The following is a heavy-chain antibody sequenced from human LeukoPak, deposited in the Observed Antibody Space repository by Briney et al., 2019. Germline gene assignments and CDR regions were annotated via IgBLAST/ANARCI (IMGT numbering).Heavy chain of an antibody. V-gene: IGHV4-34*01. CDR1: GGSFRGYY. CDR3: ARQILGVVPAAITNDY. Sequence: KTSETLSLTCAVYGGSFRGYYWSWIRQPPGKGLEWIGEINHSGSTNYNPSLKSRVTISVDTSKNQFSLKLSSVTAADTAVYYCARQILGVVPAAITNDYWGQGTLVTVSS. D-gene: IGHD2-2*02. CDR2: INHSGST. J-gene: IGHJ4*02.